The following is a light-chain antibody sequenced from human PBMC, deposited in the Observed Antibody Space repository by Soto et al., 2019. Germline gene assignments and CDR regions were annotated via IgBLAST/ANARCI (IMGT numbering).Light chain of an antibody. CDR1: QSVLYSSNNKNY. J-gene: IGKJ3*01. V-gene: IGKV4-1*01. Sequence: DIVMTQSPDSLAVSLGERATINCKSSQSVLYSSNNKNYLAWYQQKPGQPPKLLIYWASTRESGVPDRFSGSGSGTDFTLPISSLQAEDVAVYFCQQYYSTPFTFGPGTKVYIK. CDR2: WAS. CDR3: QQYYSTPFT.